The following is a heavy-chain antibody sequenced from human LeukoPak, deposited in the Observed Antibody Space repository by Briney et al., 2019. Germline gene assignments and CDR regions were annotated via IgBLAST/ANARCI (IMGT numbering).Heavy chain of an antibody. V-gene: IGHV3-23*01. D-gene: IGHD6-19*01. CDR2: ISGSGGST. CDR3: VRDHVAVAGTPLGY. Sequence: GGSLRLSWAASGPTLSSYAISWAPQAPGKGREGVSAISGSGGSTYYADSVKGRFTISRDNSKNTLYLQMNSLRAEDTAVYYCVRDHVAVAGTPLGYWGQGTLVTVSS. CDR1: GPTLSSYA. J-gene: IGHJ4*02.